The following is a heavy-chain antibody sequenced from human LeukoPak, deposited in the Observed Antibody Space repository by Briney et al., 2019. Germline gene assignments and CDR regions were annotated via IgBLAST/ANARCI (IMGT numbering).Heavy chain of an antibody. J-gene: IGHJ6*04. CDR1: GDSISNYY. Sequence: SETLSLTCIVSGDSISNYYWSWIRQPAGKGLEWIGRFYNSVNTNYNPSLKSRVTMSVDTSQNQFSLKLSSVTAADTAVYYCAREALIEGFYYFMDVWGKGTTVTVSS. V-gene: IGHV4-4*07. CDR3: AREALIEGFYYFMDV. CDR2: FYNSVNT.